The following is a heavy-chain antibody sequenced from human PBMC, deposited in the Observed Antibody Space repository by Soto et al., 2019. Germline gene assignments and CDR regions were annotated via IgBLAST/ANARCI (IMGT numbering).Heavy chain of an antibody. V-gene: IGHV1-69*02. CDR2: IIPILGIA. CDR3: ARGLRCHLNWFDP. Sequence: QVQLVQSGAEVKKPGSSVKVSCKASGGTFSSYTISWVRQAPGQGLEWMGRIIPILGIANYAQKFQGRVTITADKSTSTAYMELSSLRSEYTAVYYCARGLRCHLNWFDPWGQGTLVTVSS. D-gene: IGHD4-17*01. CDR1: GGTFSSYT. J-gene: IGHJ5*02.